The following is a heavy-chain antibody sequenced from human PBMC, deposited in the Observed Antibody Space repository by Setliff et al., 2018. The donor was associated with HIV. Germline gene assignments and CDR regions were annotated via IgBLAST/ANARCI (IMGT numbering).Heavy chain of an antibody. CDR2: IYPGDSDT. V-gene: IGHV5-51*01. D-gene: IGHD3-3*01. CDR1: GYTFTNYW. Sequence: PGESLTISCRGSGYTFTNYWIGWVRQMPGRGLEWMGIIYPGDSDTRYSPSFEGQVTMSADKSINTAYLQWNSLKASDTAMYYCARQPTDTSGYSNWFDSWGQGTLVTVSS. CDR3: ARQPTDTSGYSNWFDS. J-gene: IGHJ5*01.